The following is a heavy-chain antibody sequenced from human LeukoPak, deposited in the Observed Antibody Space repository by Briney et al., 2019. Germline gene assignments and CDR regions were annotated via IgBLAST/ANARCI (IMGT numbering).Heavy chain of an antibody. V-gene: IGHV4-39*01. CDR2: IYYSGST. CDR3: ASFGASTGYKGDFDF. D-gene: IGHD3-9*01. CDR1: GGSISSSSYY. J-gene: IGHJ4*02. Sequence: SETLSLTCTVSGGSISSSSYYWGRIRQPPGKGLEWIGSIYYSGSTYYNPPLKSRLTISVDTSKNQFSLKLSSVTAADTAVYYCASFGASTGYKGDFDFWGQGTLVTVSS.